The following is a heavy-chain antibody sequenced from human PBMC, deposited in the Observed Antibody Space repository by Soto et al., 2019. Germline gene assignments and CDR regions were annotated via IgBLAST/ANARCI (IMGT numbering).Heavy chain of an antibody. CDR3: ARCGPPVLRGYSYKYYFDY. CDR1: GGTFSSYA. J-gene: IGHJ4*02. CDR2: IIPIFGTA. D-gene: IGHD5-18*01. V-gene: IGHV1-69*01. Sequence: QVQLVQSGAEVKKPGSSVKVSCKASGGTFSSYAISWVRQAPGQGLEWMGGIIPIFGTANYAQKFQGRVTITADESTSTDYMELSSLRSEDTAVYYCARCGPPVLRGYSYKYYFDYWGQGTLVTVSS.